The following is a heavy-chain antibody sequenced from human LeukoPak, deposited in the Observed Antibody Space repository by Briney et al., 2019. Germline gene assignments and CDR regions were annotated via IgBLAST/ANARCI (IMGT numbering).Heavy chain of an antibody. CDR1: GYTFTSYG. CDR2: ISAYNGNT. J-gene: IGHJ4*02. Sequence: ASVKVSCKASGYTFTSYGISWVRQAPGQGIEWMGWISAYNGNTNYAQKLQGRVTMTTDTSTSTAYMELRSLRSDDTAVYYCARVPLIWFGELCYFDYWGQGTLVTVSS. V-gene: IGHV1-18*01. CDR3: ARVPLIWFGELCYFDY. D-gene: IGHD3-10*01.